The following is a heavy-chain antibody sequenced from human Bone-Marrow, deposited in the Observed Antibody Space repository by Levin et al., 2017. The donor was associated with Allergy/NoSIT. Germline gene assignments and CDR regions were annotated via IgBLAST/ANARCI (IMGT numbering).Heavy chain of an antibody. V-gene: IGHV3-30*18. CDR1: GFTFSSYG. Sequence: GESLKISCGASGFTFSSYGMHWVRQAPGKGLEWVAVISYDGSNKYYADSVKGRFTISRDNSKNTLYLQMNSLRAEDTAVYYCAKEVGQWLVNYYYMDVWGKGTTVTVSS. J-gene: IGHJ6*03. CDR2: ISYDGSNK. D-gene: IGHD6-19*01. CDR3: AKEVGQWLVNYYYMDV.